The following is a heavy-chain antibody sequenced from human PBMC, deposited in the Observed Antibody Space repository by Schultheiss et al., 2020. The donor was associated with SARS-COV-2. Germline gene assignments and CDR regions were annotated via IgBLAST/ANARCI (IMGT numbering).Heavy chain of an antibody. J-gene: IGHJ4*02. Sequence: GGSLRLSCAVSGFTFSSYAMHWVRQAPGKGLEWVAVISHDGSNKYYADSVKGRFTISRDNSKNTLYLQMNSLRDEDTAVYFCARGSSGGNWNNDLDYWGQGTLVTVSS. CDR3: ARGSSGGNWNNDLDY. D-gene: IGHD1/OR15-1a*01. CDR1: GFTFSSYA. V-gene: IGHV3-30-3*01. CDR2: ISHDGSNK.